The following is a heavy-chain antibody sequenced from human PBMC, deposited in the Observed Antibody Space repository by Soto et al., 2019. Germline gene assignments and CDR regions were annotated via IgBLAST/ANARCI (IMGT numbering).Heavy chain of an antibody. CDR3: ARGGYCTGGICYYYYGLDV. CDR2: MYHSGSF. J-gene: IGHJ6*02. V-gene: IGHV4-30-2*01. D-gene: IGHD2-8*02. Sequence: SETLSLTCVFSCGSIISAGYSWSWVRQPQGKGLEWIGYMYHSGSFYYKPSLKSRVTISIDKSKNQFSLKLSSVTAADTAVYYCARGGYCTGGICYYYYGLDVWGQGITVTVSS. CDR1: CGSIISAGYS.